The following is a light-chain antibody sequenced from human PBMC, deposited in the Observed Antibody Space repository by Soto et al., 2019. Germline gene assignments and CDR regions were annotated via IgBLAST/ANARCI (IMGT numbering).Light chain of an antibody. V-gene: IGKV1-9*01. CDR2: AAS. CDR3: QQLSTYQIT. Sequence: DIQLTQSPSFLSASVGDRVTITCRASQGISSYLAWSQQKPGKAPKLLIYAASTLQSGVPSRFSGSGSGTEFTLTISSLQPEDFATYYCQQLSTYQITFGQGTRLEI. CDR1: QGISSY. J-gene: IGKJ5*01.